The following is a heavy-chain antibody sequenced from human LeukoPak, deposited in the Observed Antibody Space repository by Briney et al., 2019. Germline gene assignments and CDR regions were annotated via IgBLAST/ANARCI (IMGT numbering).Heavy chain of an antibody. CDR2: IIPIFGTA. D-gene: IGHD5-18*01. V-gene: IGHV1-69*01. Sequence: SVKVSCKASGGTFSSYAISWVRQAPGQGPEWMGGIIPIFGTANYAQKFQGRVTITADESTSTAYMELSSLRSEDTAVYYCARGPTGRIQVHYYYYGMDVWGQGTTVTVSS. J-gene: IGHJ6*02. CDR1: GGTFSSYA. CDR3: ARGPTGRIQVHYYYYGMDV.